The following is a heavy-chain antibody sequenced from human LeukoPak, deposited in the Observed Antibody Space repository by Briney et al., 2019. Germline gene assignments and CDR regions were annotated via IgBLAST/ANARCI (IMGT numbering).Heavy chain of an antibody. CDR2: IIPIFGTA. V-gene: IGHV1-69*13. D-gene: IGHD2-21*02. CDR1: GGTFSSYA. CDR3: ARDVYCGGDCHNYGMDV. J-gene: IGHJ6*02. Sequence: SVKVSCKASGGTFSSYAISWVRQAPGQGLEWMGGIIPIFGTANYAQKFQGRVTITADESTSTAHMELSSLRSEGTAVYYCARDVYCGGDCHNYGMDVWGQGTTVTVSS.